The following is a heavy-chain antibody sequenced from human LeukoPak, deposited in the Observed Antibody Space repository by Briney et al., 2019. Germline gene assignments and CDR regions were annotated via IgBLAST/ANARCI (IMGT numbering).Heavy chain of an antibody. Sequence: ASVKVSCKASGYTFTAYYMHWVRQAPGQGLEWMGWISPNSGGTNYARKFQGRVTMTRDTSISTAYMELSRLRSDDTAVYYCARIPEDEWKLPEYYFDYWGQGTLVTVSS. CDR2: ISPNSGGT. J-gene: IGHJ4*02. V-gene: IGHV1-2*02. CDR1: GYTFTAYY. D-gene: IGHD1-26*01. CDR3: ARIPEDEWKLPEYYFDY.